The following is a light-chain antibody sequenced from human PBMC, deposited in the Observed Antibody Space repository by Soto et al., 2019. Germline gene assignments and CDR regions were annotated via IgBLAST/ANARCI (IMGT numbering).Light chain of an antibody. Sequence: SVLTQPASVSGSPGQSITISCTGTSSDVGGYHYVSWYQQHPGKAPKLMIYEVSNRPSGVSNRFSGSKSGNTASLTISGLQAEDEADYYCSSYTSSTTRVFGTGTKVTV. CDR3: SSYTSSTTRV. J-gene: IGLJ1*01. CDR1: SSDVGGYHY. CDR2: EVS. V-gene: IGLV2-14*01.